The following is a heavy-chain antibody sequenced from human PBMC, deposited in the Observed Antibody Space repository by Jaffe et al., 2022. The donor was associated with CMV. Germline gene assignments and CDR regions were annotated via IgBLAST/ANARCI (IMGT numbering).Heavy chain of an antibody. CDR3: ARETMIVVSNEGGDAFDI. Sequence: QVQLVQSGAEVKKPGASVKVSCKASGYTFTSYGISWVRQAPGQGLEWMGWISAYNGNTNYAQKLQGRVTMTTDTSTSTAYMELRSLRSDDTAVYYCARETMIVVSNEGGDAFDIWGQGTMVTVSS. V-gene: IGHV1-18*04. CDR1: GYTFTSYG. CDR2: ISAYNGNT. D-gene: IGHD3-22*01. J-gene: IGHJ3*02.